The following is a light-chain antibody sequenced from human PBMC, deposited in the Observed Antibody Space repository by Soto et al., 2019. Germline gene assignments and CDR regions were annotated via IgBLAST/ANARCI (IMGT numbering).Light chain of an antibody. CDR3: QQRSS. J-gene: IGKJ5*01. CDR1: QSVSSN. V-gene: IGKV3-11*01. Sequence: EILMTQSPATLSVSPGERATLSCRASQSVSSNLAWYQQKPGQAPRLLIYDVSNRATGIPGRFSGSGSGTDFTLTISGLEPGDFAVYYCQQRSSFGQGTRLEI. CDR2: DVS.